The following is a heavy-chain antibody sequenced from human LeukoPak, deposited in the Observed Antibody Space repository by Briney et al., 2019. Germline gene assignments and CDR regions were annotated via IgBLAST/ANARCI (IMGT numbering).Heavy chain of an antibody. D-gene: IGHD5-24*01. CDR3: ARVLRFGGYNPGADY. CDR2: ISSSGSTI. V-gene: IGHV3-48*03. CDR1: GFTFSSYE. J-gene: IGHJ4*02. Sequence: GGSLRLSCAASGFTFSSYEMNWVRQAPGKGLEWVSYISSSGSTIYYADFVKGRFTISRDNAKNSLYLQMNSLRAEDTAVYYCARVLRFGGYNPGADYWGQGTLVTVSS.